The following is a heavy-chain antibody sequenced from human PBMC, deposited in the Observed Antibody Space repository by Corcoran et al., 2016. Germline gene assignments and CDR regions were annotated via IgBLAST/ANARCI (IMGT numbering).Heavy chain of an antibody. CDR2: INPSSGDT. J-gene: IGHJ5*02. Sequence: QVQLVQSGAEVKKPGASVKVSCKASGYTFTDYYIHWVRPAPGQGLEWMGWINPSSGDTNYAQKFQGRVTMTRDTSISTVYMELSRLRSDDTAGYYCARSLWLGDVNPVFDPWGQGTLVTVSS. D-gene: IGHD2-21*01. CDR1: GYTFTDYY. V-gene: IGHV1-2*02. CDR3: ARSLWLGDVNPVFDP.